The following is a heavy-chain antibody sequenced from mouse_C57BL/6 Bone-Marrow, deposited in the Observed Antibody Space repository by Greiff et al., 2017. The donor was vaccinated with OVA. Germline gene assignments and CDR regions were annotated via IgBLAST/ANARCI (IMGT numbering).Heavy chain of an antibody. CDR2: ISSGGSYT. CDR1: GFTFSSYG. J-gene: IGHJ3*01. D-gene: IGHD2-5*01. V-gene: IGHV5-6*01. Sequence: EVKVIESGGDLVKPGGSLKLSCAASGFTFSSYGMSWVRQTPDKRLEWVATISSGGSYTYYPDSVKGRFTISRDNAKNTLYLQMSSLKSEDTAMYYCARLPSYYSNYAWFAYWGQGTLVTVSA. CDR3: ARLPSYYSNYAWFAY.